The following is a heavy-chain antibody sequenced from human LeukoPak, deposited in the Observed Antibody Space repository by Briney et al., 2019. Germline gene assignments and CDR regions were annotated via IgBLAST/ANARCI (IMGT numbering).Heavy chain of an antibody. CDR3: ARGLVGAWNAFDI. D-gene: IGHD1-26*01. CDR2: IIPIFGTA. J-gene: IGHJ3*02. V-gene: IGHV1-69*05. Sequence: ASVKVSCKASGGTFSSYAISWVRQAPGQGPEWMGRIIPIFGTANYAQKFQGRVTITTDESTSTAYMELSSLRSEDTAVYYCARGLVGAWNAFDIWGQGTMVTVSS. CDR1: GGTFSSYA.